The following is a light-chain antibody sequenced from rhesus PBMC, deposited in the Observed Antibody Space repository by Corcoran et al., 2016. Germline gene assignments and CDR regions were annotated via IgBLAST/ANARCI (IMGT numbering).Light chain of an antibody. J-gene: IGKJ2*01. CDR2: YAT. Sequence: DIQMTQSPSSVSASVGDRVTITCRASQGISSYLAWSQQKPGKAPKLLIYYATTLQSGVPSRFSGSGSGTEFTLTISSLQPEDFATDYWQQYNSLPYSFGQGTKVEIK. CDR3: QQYNSLPYS. V-gene: IGKV1-25*01. CDR1: QGISSY.